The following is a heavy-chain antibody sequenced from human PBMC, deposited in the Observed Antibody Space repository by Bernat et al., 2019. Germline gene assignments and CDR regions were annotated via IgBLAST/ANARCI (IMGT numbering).Heavy chain of an antibody. Sequence: QVQLVESGGGVVQPGRSLRLYCAASGFTFSSFGMHWVRQAPGKGLEWVSFIWYDGSNKYYADSVKGRFTISRDNSENTLYLQMNSLRAEDTAVYYCARDYGSGMEQWGQGSLVTVSS. CDR3: ARDYGSGMEQ. CDR1: GFTFSSFG. V-gene: IGHV3-33*01. CDR2: IWYDGSNK. D-gene: IGHD3-10*01. J-gene: IGHJ4*02.